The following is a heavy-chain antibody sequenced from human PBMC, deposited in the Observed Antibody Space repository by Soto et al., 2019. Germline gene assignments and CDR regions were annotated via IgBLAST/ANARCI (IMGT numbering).Heavy chain of an antibody. CDR3: ARDEGELSMEYYYYGMDV. CDR2: INSDGSST. Sequence: GGALRLSCEASGFTFSSYWMHWVRQAPGKGLVWVSRINSDGSSTSYADSVKGRFTISRDNAKNTLYLQMNSLRAEDTAVYYCARDEGELSMEYYYYGMDVWGQGTTVTVSS. D-gene: IGHD1-26*01. V-gene: IGHV3-74*01. CDR1: GFTFSSYW. J-gene: IGHJ6*02.